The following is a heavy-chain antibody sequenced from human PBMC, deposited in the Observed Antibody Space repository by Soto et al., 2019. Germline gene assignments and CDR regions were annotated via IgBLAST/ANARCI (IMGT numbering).Heavy chain of an antibody. Sequence: QLQLQESGSGLVKPSQTLSLTCAVSGGSISSGGYSWSWIRQPPGKGLEWIAYIYHSGSTDYNPSPXGXXTISVDRSKNQFSLKLSSVTAADTAVYYCARVPSPWGQGTLVTVSS. CDR1: GGSISSGGYS. J-gene: IGHJ5*02. CDR2: IYHSGST. V-gene: IGHV4-30-2*01. CDR3: ARVPSP.